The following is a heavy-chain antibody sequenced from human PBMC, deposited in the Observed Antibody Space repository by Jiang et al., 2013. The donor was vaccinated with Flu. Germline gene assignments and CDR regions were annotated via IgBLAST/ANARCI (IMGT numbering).Heavy chain of an antibody. CDR2: ISTTGRT. V-gene: IGHV4-59*11. CDR1: GDSISSQD. CDR3: ARRGGYYDVANSYYPTYFDF. J-gene: IGHJ4*02. Sequence: SETLSLICSVSGDSISSQDWSWIRQPPGKGLEWVAYISTTGRTYYSPSLEGRVAISADTSTNQLSLTLTSVASADTAVYFCARRGGYYDVANSYYPTYFDFWGQGTLVTVSS. D-gene: IGHD3-22*01.